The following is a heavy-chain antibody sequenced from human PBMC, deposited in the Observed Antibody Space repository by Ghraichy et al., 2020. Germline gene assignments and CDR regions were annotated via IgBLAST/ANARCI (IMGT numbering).Heavy chain of an antibody. J-gene: IGHJ4*02. Sequence: GESLNISCAASGFTFSSYAMHWVRQAPGKGLEWVAVISYDGSNKYYADSVKGRFTISRDNSKNTLYLQMNSLRAEDTAVYYCARDREIMGSGYSYGSFDYWGQGTLVTVS. CDR3: ARDREIMGSGYSYGSFDY. CDR1: GFTFSSYA. CDR2: ISYDGSNK. D-gene: IGHD5-18*01. V-gene: IGHV3-30*04.